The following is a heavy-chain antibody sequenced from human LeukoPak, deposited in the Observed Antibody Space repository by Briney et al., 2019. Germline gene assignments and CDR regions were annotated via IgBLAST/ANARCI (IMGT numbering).Heavy chain of an antibody. J-gene: IGHJ4*02. CDR3: VKAQRGFDDFWSGYDY. CDR2: IFAGSGTT. V-gene: IGHV3-23*01. Sequence: PGGSLRLSCAASGFTFSSYEMNWVCQALGKGLEWVASIFAGSGTTHYADSVKGRFTISRDNSQNTLYIQMESLRVEDTAVYYCVKAQRGFDDFWSGYDYWGQGSLVTVSS. D-gene: IGHD3-3*01. CDR1: GFTFSSYE.